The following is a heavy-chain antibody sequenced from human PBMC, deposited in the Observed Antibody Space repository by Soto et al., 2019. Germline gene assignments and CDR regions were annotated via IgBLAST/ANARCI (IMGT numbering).Heavy chain of an antibody. V-gene: IGHV4-34*01. D-gene: IGHD3-10*01. CDR1: GRSFSGYY. Sequence: PSETLSLTCAVYGRSFSGYYWNWIRQPPGKGLEWIGEINHGGSTNYNPSLKSRVTISVDTSKNQFSLKLSSVTAADTAVYYCARHSYYYGSTYGCWLDPWGQGTLVTVSS. J-gene: IGHJ5*02. CDR2: INHGGST. CDR3: ARHSYYYGSTYGCWLDP.